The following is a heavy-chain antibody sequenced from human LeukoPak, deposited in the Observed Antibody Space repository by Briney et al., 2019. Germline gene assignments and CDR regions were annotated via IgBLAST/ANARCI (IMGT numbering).Heavy chain of an antibody. CDR2: ISSTSRYI. CDR3: ARGIRLQRGEDYFDY. CDR1: GFTFSSYS. V-gene: IGHV3-21*01. J-gene: IGHJ4*02. Sequence: PGGSLRLSCAASGFTFSSYSMNWVRQAPGKGLEWVSSISSTSRYIYYADSVKGRFTISRDNAKNSLYLQMNSLRAEDTAVYYCARGIRLQRGEDYFDYWGQGTLVTVSP. D-gene: IGHD5-24*01.